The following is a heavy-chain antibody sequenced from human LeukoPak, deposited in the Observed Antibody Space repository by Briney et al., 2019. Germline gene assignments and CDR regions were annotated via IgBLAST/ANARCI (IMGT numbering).Heavy chain of an antibody. V-gene: IGHV3-49*04. D-gene: IGHD2-15*01. Sequence: GGSLRLSCTASGFTFGDYAMTWVRQAPGKGLEWVGFIRSKAYGGTTEYAASVKGRFIISRDDSKSIAYLQMNSLRAEDTAVYYCARGRIRGLDYWGQGTLVTVSS. J-gene: IGHJ4*02. CDR1: GFTFGDYA. CDR3: ARGRIRGLDY. CDR2: IRSKAYGGTT.